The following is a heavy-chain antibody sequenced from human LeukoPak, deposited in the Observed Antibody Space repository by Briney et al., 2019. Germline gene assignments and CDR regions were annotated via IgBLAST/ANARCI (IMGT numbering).Heavy chain of an antibody. D-gene: IGHD4-17*01. J-gene: IGHJ4*02. Sequence: ASVKVACKASGYTFTSYYMHWVRQAPGQGLEWMGIINPSGGSTSYAQKFQDRVAMTRDTSTSTVYMQLSSLRSEDTAVYYCARGLTPYGDYDAYWGQGTLVTASS. CDR2: INPSGGST. CDR1: GYTFTSYY. V-gene: IGHV1-46*01. CDR3: ARGLTPYGDYDAY.